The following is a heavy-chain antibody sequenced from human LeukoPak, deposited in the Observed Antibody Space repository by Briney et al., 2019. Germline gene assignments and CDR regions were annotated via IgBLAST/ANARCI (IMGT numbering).Heavy chain of an antibody. D-gene: IGHD2-2*01. CDR2: ISGSGGST. V-gene: IGHV3-23*01. CDR3: AKDLGSTSCYDY. CDR1: GFTFSSYA. Sequence: PGGSLRLSCAASGFTFSSYAMSWVRQAPGKGLEWVSAISGSGGSTYYADSVKGRFTVSRDNSKNTLYLQMNSLRAEDTAVYYCAKDLGSTSCYDYWGQGTLVTVSS. J-gene: IGHJ4*02.